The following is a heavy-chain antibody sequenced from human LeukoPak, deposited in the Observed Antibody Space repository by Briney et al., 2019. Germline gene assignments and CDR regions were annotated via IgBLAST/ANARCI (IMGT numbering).Heavy chain of an antibody. D-gene: IGHD2-15*01. CDR3: ARVVVAAFDAFDI. Sequence: GGSLRLPCAASGFTVSSNYMSWVRQAPGKGLEWVSVIYSGGSTYYADSVKGRFTISRDNSKNTLYLQMNSLRAEDTAVYYCARVVVAAFDAFDIWGQGTMVTVSS. CDR2: IYSGGST. CDR1: GFTVSSNY. V-gene: IGHV3-66*01. J-gene: IGHJ3*02.